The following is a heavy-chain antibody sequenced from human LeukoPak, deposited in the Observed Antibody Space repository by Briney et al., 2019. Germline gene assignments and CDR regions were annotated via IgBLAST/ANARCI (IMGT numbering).Heavy chain of an antibody. Sequence: GSLRLSCAASGFTFTSYAMSWVRQAAGKGLEWVSTISSGAGTTYYADSVKGRFTISRDTSKNTLYLQMNSLRAEDTAVYYCAREELGSSLGFDPWGQGTLVTVSS. CDR2: ISSGAGTT. D-gene: IGHD3-16*01. V-gene: IGHV3-23*01. CDR1: GFTFTSYA. J-gene: IGHJ5*02. CDR3: AREELGSSLGFDP.